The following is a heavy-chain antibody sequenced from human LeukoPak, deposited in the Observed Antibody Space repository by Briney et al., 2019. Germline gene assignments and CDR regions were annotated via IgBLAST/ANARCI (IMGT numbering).Heavy chain of an antibody. CDR2: IKQDGSEK. J-gene: IGHJ6*03. D-gene: IGHD3-10*01. CDR3: AKVYWTFGVDYMDV. CDR1: GFTFSSYW. Sequence: GGSLRLSCAASGFTFSSYWMSWVRQAPGKGLEWVANIKQDGSEKYYVDSVKGRFTISRDNSKNTLYLQMNSLRAEDTAVYYCAKVYWTFGVDYMDVWGKGTTVTVSS. V-gene: IGHV3-7*03.